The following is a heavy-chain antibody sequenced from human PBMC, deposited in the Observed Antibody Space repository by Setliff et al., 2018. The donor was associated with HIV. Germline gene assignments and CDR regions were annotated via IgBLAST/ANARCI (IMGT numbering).Heavy chain of an antibody. V-gene: IGHV4-59*11. CDR2: IYYSETT. D-gene: IGHD2-2*01. CDR3: ARDPGGLYCRSTSCLGGCFDP. J-gene: IGHJ5*02. Sequence: SETLSLTCNVSGDSISSHYWSWIRQSPGKGLEWIGSIYYSETTNNNPSLKSRVTISVDTSKKQLSLKLRSVTAADTAGYYCARDPGGLYCRSTSCLGGCFDPWGQGTLVTVSS. CDR1: GDSISSHY.